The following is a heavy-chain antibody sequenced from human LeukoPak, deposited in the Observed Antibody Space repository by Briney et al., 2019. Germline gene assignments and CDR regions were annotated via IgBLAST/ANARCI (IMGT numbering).Heavy chain of an antibody. Sequence: ASVKVSCKASGYTFTGYYMHWVRQAPGQGLEWMGWINPNCGGTNYAQKFQGRVTMTRDTSISTAYMELSRLRSDDTAVYYCARSHGGITIRDWFDPWGQGTLVTVSS. CDR2: INPNCGGT. V-gene: IGHV1-2*02. D-gene: IGHD3-3*01. J-gene: IGHJ5*02. CDR1: GYTFTGYY. CDR3: ARSHGGITIRDWFDP.